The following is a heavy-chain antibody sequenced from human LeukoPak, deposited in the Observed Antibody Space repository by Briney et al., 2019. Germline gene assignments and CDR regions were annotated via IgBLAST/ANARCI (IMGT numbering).Heavy chain of an antibody. CDR3: ARIRYCSSTSCYAGVHWFDP. CDR2: IYTSGST. Sequence: SETLSLTCTVSGGSLSSYYWSWIRQPAGKGLEWIGRIYTSGSTNYNPSLKSRVTMSVDTSKNQFSLKLSSVTAADTAVYYCARIRYCSSTSCYAGVHWFDPWGQGTLVTVSS. D-gene: IGHD2-2*01. J-gene: IGHJ5*02. V-gene: IGHV4-4*07. CDR1: GGSLSSYY.